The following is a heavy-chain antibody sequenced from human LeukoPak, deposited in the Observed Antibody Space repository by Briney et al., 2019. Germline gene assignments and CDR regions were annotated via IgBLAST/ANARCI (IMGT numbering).Heavy chain of an antibody. CDR3: AKSDIVVVRAATIDY. D-gene: IGHD2-2*01. CDR1: GFTFSSYS. CDR2: ISGSGGST. V-gene: IGHV3-23*01. J-gene: IGHJ4*02. Sequence: PGGSLRLSCAASGFTFSSYSMSWVRQAPGKGLEWVSAISGSGGSTCYADSVKGRFTISRDNCKNTLYLQMNSLRAEDTAVYCCAKSDIVVVRAATIDYWGQGSLVTVCS.